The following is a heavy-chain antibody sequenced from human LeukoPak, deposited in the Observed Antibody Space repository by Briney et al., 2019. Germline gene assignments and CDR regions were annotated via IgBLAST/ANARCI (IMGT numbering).Heavy chain of an antibody. V-gene: IGHV3-7*01. CDR3: ASDYYYDSSGSHG. J-gene: IGHJ4*02. CDR1: GFTFSSYW. Sequence: GGSLRLSCAASGFTFSSYWMSWVRQAPGKGLEWVANIKQDGSEKYYVDSVKGRFTISRDNAKNSLYLQMNSLRAEDTAVYYCASDYYYDSSGSHGWGQGTLVTVSS. D-gene: IGHD3-22*01. CDR2: IKQDGSEK.